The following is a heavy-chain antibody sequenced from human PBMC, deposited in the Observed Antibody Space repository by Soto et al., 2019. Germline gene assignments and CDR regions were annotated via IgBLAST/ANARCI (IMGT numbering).Heavy chain of an antibody. V-gene: IGHV4-34*01. J-gene: IGHJ4*02. D-gene: IGHD2-8*02. CDR1: GESLNYYY. CDR2: IYESGGT. CDR3: ERGHWSDRLSN. Sequence: SETLSLTCAIYGESLNYYYWSWIRQSPGQGLEWIGEIYESGGTNYNPSLKGRATISAVWSAQQMSLELKSVTAADTAVYYCERGHWSDRLSNWGPGTLVTVSS.